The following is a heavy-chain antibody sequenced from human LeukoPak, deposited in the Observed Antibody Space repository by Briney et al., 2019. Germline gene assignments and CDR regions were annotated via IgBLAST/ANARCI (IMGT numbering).Heavy chain of an antibody. J-gene: IGHJ4*02. CDR1: GVSISSSNSY. V-gene: IGHV4-39*01. D-gene: IGHD3/OR15-3a*01. CDR2: IYYTGNT. CDR3: ARQTGSGLFILP. Sequence: SETLSLTCTVSGVSISSSNSYWGWIRQPPGKGLEWIGSIYYTGNTYYNASPKSRVTISIDTSKNQISLRLTSVTATDTAIYYCARQTGSGLFILPGGQGTLVTVSS.